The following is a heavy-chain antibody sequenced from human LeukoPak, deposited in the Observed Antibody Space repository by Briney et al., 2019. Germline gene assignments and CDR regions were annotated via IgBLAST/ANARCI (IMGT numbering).Heavy chain of an antibody. Sequence: ASMKVSCKASGYTFTSYGLSWVRQAPGQGLEWMGIINPSGGSTSYAQKFQGRVTMTRDTSTSTVYMELSSLRSEDTAVYYCARVPKITIYGMDVWGQGTTVTVSS. V-gene: IGHV1-46*01. CDR2: INPSGGST. D-gene: IGHD3-10*01. CDR3: ARVPKITIYGMDV. CDR1: GYTFTSYG. J-gene: IGHJ6*02.